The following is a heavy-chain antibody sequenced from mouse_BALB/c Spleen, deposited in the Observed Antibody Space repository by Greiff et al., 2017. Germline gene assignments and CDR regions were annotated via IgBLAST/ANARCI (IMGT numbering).Heavy chain of an antibody. V-gene: IGHV5-17*02. CDR1: GFTFSSFG. CDR3: AREGIYYGNYGFAY. J-gene: IGHJ3*01. D-gene: IGHD2-1*01. Sequence: EVKVVESGGGLVQPGGSRKLSCAASGFTFSSFGMHWVRQAPEKGLEWVAYISSGSSTIYYADTVKGRFTISRDNPKNTLFLQMTSLRSEDTAMYYCAREGIYYGNYGFAYWGQGTLVTVSA. CDR2: ISSGSSTI.